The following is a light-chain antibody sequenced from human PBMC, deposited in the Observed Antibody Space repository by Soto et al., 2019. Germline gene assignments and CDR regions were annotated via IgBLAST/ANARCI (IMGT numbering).Light chain of an antibody. V-gene: IGKV3-15*01. J-gene: IGKJ1*01. CDR3: QERTGWPPWT. Sequence: EIVMTQSPATLSVSPGERATLSCRASQSVSANLAWYQQRPGQAPRLLIYGASTRATGIPARFGGSGSGTDFTLTISSLEPEDFAVYYCQERTGWPPWTFGQGTKVDI. CDR1: QSVSAN. CDR2: GAS.